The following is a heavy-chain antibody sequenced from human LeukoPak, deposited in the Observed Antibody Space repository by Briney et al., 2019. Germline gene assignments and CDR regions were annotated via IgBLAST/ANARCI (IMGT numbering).Heavy chain of an antibody. D-gene: IGHD2-2*02. CDR1: GFTFSSYW. CDR2: IKQDGSEK. J-gene: IGHJ6*02. Sequence: GGSLRLSCAASGFTFSSYWMSWVRQAPGKGLEWVANIKQDGSEKYYVESVKGRFTISRDNAKNSLYLQMNSLRAEDTAVYYCARIPTPRYYYYGMDVWGQGTTVTVSS. CDR3: ARIPTPRYYYYGMDV. V-gene: IGHV3-7*01.